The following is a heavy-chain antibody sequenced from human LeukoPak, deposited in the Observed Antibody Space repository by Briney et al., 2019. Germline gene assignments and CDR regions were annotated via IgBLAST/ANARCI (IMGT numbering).Heavy chain of an antibody. J-gene: IGHJ6*02. CDR2: IYYTGST. V-gene: IGHV4-39*02. D-gene: IGHD6-13*01. CDR1: GDSISSRSYY. CDR3: AKDKWIAAAGLRAYYYYGMDV. Sequence: SETLSLTCTVSGDSISSRSYYWGWIRQPPGKGLQWIGSIYYTGSTYYNPSLKSRVTISVDTSKNQFSLQLTSVTAADTAVYYCAKDKWIAAAGLRAYYYYGMDVWGQGTTVTVSS.